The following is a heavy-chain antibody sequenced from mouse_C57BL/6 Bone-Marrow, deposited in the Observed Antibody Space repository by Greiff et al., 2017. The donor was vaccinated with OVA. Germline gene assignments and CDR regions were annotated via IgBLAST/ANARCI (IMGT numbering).Heavy chain of an antibody. D-gene: IGHD1-1*01. J-gene: IGHJ2*01. CDR3: ARSPVVATDYFDY. Sequence: VQLQQSGPVLVKPGASVKMSCKASGYTFTDYYMNWVKQSHGKSLEWIGVINPYNGGTSYNQKFKGKATLTVDKSSSTAYMELNSLTSEDSAVYYCARSPVVATDYFDYWGQGTTLTVSS. CDR2: INPYNGGT. CDR1: GYTFTDYY. V-gene: IGHV1-19*01.